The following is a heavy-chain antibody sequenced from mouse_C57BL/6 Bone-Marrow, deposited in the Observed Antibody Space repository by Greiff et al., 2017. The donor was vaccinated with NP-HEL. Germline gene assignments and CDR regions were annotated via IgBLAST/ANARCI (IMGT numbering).Heavy chain of an antibody. CDR3: ARDPGTSSDY. CDR1: GYSITSGYY. D-gene: IGHD4-1*01. CDR2: ISYDGSN. Sequence: VQLQQSGPGLVKPSQSLSLSCSVTGYSITSGYYWNWIRQFPGNKLEWMGYISYDGSNNYNPSLKNRISITRDTSKNQFFLKLNSVTTEDTATYYCARDPGTSSDYWGQGTTLTVSS. J-gene: IGHJ2*01. V-gene: IGHV3-6*01.